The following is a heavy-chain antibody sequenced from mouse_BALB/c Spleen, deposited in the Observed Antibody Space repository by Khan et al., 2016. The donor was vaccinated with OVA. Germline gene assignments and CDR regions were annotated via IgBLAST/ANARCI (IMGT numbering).Heavy chain of an antibody. Sequence: VQLQESGPGLVAPSQSLSITCTVSGFSLTDHGVSWIHQPPGKGLEWLGVIWGGGSTYYNSVLKSRLNISKDNSKTQVFLKMNSLQTDDTAMYYCAKQIWSPYYGMDYWGQGTSVTVSS. V-gene: IGHV2-6-5*01. J-gene: IGHJ4*01. CDR1: GFSLTDHG. CDR3: AKQIWSPYYGMDY. D-gene: IGHD1-1*02. CDR2: IWGGGST.